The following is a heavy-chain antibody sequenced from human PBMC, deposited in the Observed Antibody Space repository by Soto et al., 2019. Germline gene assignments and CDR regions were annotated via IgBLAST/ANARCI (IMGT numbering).Heavy chain of an antibody. D-gene: IGHD6-19*01. J-gene: IGHJ4*02. Sequence: QVQLVESGGGVVQPGRSLRLSCAASGFTFSSYAMHWVRQAPGKGLEWVAVISYDGSNKYYADSVKGRFTISRDNSKNTLYLQMYGLRAEDTAVYYCAGGRVGSSGWFMGYYFDYWGQGTLVTVSS. CDR3: AGGRVGSSGWFMGYYFDY. CDR2: ISYDGSNK. V-gene: IGHV3-30-3*01. CDR1: GFTFSSYA.